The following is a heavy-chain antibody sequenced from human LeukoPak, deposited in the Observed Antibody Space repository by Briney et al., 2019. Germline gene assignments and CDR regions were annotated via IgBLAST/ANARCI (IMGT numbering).Heavy chain of an antibody. CDR3: ARDRLTGYDFWSGYYLHGAFDI. J-gene: IGHJ3*02. CDR1: GFTFSSYG. V-gene: IGHV3-30*03. CDR2: ISYDGINK. Sequence: GGSLRLSCAASGFTFSSYGMPWVRQAPGKGPEWVAIISYDGINKYYGDSVKGRFTISRDNSKNTLYPQMNSLRADDTAVYYCARDRLTGYDFWSGYYLHGAFDIWGQGTMVTVSS. D-gene: IGHD3-3*01.